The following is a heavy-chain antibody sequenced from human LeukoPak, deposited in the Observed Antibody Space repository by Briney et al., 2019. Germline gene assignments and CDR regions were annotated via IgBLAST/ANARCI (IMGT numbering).Heavy chain of an antibody. J-gene: IGHJ4*02. Sequence: ASVKVSFKASGYTFTSYGISWVRQAPGQGLEWMGWISAYNGNTNYAQKLQGRVTMTTDTSTSTAYMELRSLRSDDTAVYYCARDLLAVAGLNYFDYWGQGTLVTVSS. CDR2: ISAYNGNT. CDR3: ARDLLAVAGLNYFDY. D-gene: IGHD6-19*01. CDR1: GYTFTSYG. V-gene: IGHV1-18*01.